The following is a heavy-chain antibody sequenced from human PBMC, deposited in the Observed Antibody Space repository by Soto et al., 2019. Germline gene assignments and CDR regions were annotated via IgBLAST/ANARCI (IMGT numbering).Heavy chain of an antibody. J-gene: IGHJ4*02. CDR1: GVTVSSNY. Sequence: GGSLRLSCAASGVTVSSNYMSWVRQAPGKGLEWVSVIYSGGSTYYADSVKGRFTISRDNSKNTLYLQMNSLRAEDTAVYYCARRASRAEAGTHDYWGQGTLVTVSS. V-gene: IGHV3-53*01. CDR2: IYSGGST. D-gene: IGHD6-13*01. CDR3: ARRASRAEAGTHDY.